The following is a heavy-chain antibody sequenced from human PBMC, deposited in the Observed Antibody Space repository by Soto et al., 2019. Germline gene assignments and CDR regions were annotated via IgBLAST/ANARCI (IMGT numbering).Heavy chain of an antibody. V-gene: IGHV3-15*01. CDR3: TTDLARSSGWSVMGWFDP. CDR1: GFTFSNAW. Sequence: GGSLRLSCAASGFTFSNAWMSWVRQAPGKGLEWVGRIKSKTDGGTTDYAAPVKGRFTISRDDSKNTLYLQMNSLKTEDTAVYYCTTDLARSSGWSVMGWFDPWGQGTLVTVSS. D-gene: IGHD6-19*01. J-gene: IGHJ5*02. CDR2: IKSKTDGGTT.